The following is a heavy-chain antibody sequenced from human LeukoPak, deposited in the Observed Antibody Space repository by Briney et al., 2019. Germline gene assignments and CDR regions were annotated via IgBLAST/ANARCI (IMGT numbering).Heavy chain of an antibody. CDR2: ISSNGGST. D-gene: IGHD1-26*01. CDR3: AAGIVGATDDY. J-gene: IGHJ4*02. Sequence: PGGSLRLSCAASGFTFSSYAMHWVRQAPGKGLEYVSAISSNGGSTYYANSVKGRFTISRDNSKNTLYLQMGSLRAEDMAVYYCAAGIVGATDDYWGQGTLVTVSS. V-gene: IGHV3-64*01. CDR1: GFTFSSYA.